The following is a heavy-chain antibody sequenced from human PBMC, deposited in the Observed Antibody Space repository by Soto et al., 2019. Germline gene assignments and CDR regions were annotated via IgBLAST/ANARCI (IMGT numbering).Heavy chain of an antibody. CDR1: GFTFSSYW. D-gene: IGHD3-10*01. J-gene: IGHJ4*02. V-gene: IGHV3-74*01. CDR2: INNDGSIT. CDR3: VSALIAGRNY. Sequence: EVQLVESGGGLVQPGGSLRLSCAASGFTFSSYWMHWARQAPGKGLVWVSDINNDGSITRYADSMKGRFTISRDNAKNMVYLQMNRLRAEDTAVYYCVSALIAGRNYWGQGTLVPVSS.